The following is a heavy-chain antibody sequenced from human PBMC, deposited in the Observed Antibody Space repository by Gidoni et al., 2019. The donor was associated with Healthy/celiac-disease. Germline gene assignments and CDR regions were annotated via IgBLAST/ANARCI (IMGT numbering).Heavy chain of an antibody. J-gene: IGHJ4*02. CDR1: GFTCSSYG. CDR3: ARDFLRYYGSGSCFDY. Sequence: QVQLVESGGGVVQPGRSLRLSCAASGFTCSSYGMHWVRQAPGKGLEWVAVIWYDGSNKYYADSVKGRFTISRDNSKNTLYLQMNSLRAEDTAVYYCARDFLRYYGSGSCFDYWGQGTLVTVSS. D-gene: IGHD3-10*01. V-gene: IGHV3-33*01. CDR2: IWYDGSNK.